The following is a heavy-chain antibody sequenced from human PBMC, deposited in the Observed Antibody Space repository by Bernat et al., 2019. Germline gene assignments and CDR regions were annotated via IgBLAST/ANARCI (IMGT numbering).Heavy chain of an antibody. CDR1: GGSISSSSYY. V-gene: IGHV4-39*01. Sequence: QVQLQESGPGLVKPSGTLSLTCAVSGGSISSSSYYWGWIRQPPGKGLEWIGSIYYSGSTYYNPSLKSRVTISVDTSKNQFSLKLSSVTAADTAVYYCARAVTLDYWGQGTLVTVSS. CDR3: ARAVTLDY. CDR2: IYYSGST. J-gene: IGHJ4*02. D-gene: IGHD4-23*01.